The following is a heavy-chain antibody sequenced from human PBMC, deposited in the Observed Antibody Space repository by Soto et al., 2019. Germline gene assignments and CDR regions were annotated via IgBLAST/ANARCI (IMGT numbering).Heavy chain of an antibody. D-gene: IGHD2-15*01. V-gene: IGHV3-13*05. J-gene: IGHJ6*02. Sequence: GGSLRLSCAASGFTFSAYDMHWVRQTTGKGLDWVSAIGAADDPYYLGSVKGRFTISRENAKNSLYLQMNSLRAEDTAVYYCARAYSGRLPRRADYYFAMDVWGQGTTVTVSS. CDR3: ARAYSGRLPRRADYYFAMDV. CDR2: IGAADDP. CDR1: GFTFSAYD.